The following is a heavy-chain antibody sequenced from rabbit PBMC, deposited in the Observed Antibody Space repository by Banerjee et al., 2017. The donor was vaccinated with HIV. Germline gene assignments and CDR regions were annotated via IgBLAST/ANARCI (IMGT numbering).Heavy chain of an antibody. Sequence: QEQLEESGGDLVKPEGSLTLTCTASGFDFSNYWIYWVRQAPGKGLEWIACIYGGSGGSTGYASWAKGRFTISKTSSTTVTLQMTSLTAADTATYFCARGVGSSAWGDLWGQGTLVTVS. D-gene: IGHD4-1*01. J-gene: IGHJ6*01. V-gene: IGHV1S45*01. CDR2: IYGGSGGST. CDR3: ARGVGSSAWGDL. CDR1: GFDFSNYW.